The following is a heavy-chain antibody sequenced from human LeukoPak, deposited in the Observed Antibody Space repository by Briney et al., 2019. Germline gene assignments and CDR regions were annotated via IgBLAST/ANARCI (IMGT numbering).Heavy chain of an antibody. CDR2: INPSGGST. CDR1: GYTFTSYY. CDR3: ARRYCSGGSCPNWFDP. D-gene: IGHD2-15*01. J-gene: IGHJ5*02. Sequence: ASVKVSCKASGYTFTSYYMHWVRQAPGQGLEWMGIINPSGGSTSYAQKFQGRVTMTRDMSTSTVYMELSSLRSEDTAVYYCARRYCSGGSCPNWFDPWGQGTLVTVSS. V-gene: IGHV1-46*01.